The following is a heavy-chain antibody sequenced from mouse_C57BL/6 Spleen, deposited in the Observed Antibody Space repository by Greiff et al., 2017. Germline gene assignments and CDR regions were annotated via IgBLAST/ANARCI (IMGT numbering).Heavy chain of an antibody. CDR2: IYPGDGDT. Sequence: QVQLKQSGAELVKPGASVKISCKASGYAFSSYWMNWVKQRPGKGLEWIGQIYPGDGDTNYNGKFKGKATLTADKSSSTAYMQLSSLTSEDSAVYFCARRGTGPFFDYWGQGTTLTVSS. CDR1: GYAFSSYW. V-gene: IGHV1-80*01. D-gene: IGHD4-1*01. CDR3: ARRGTGPFFDY. J-gene: IGHJ2*01.